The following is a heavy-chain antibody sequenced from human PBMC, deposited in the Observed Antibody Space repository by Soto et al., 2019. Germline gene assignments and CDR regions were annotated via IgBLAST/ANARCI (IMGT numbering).Heavy chain of an antibody. V-gene: IGHV3-30*18. J-gene: IGHJ6*02. CDR3: AKEGGVVVAARRGGAYYYGMDV. Sequence: LRLSCAASGFTFSSYGMHWVRQAPGKGLEGVAVISYDGRNKYYADSVKGRFTISRDNSKNTLYLQMNSLRAEDTAVYYCAKEGGVVVAARRGGAYYYGMDVWGPGTTVTVSS. CDR2: ISYDGRNK. CDR1: GFTFSSYG. D-gene: IGHD2-15*01.